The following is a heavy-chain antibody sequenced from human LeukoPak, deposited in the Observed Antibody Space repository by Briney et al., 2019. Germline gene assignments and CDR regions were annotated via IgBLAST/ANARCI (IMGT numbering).Heavy chain of an antibody. V-gene: IGHV1-24*01. J-gene: IGHJ4*02. CDR3: ATVVDNWNDFDY. Sequence: ASVKVSCKVSGYTLTELSMHWVRQAPGKGLEWMGGFDPEDGETIYAQKFQGRVTMTEDTSTDTAYMELSSLRSEATAVYYCATVVDNWNDFDYWGQGTLVTVSS. CDR2: FDPEDGET. CDR1: GYTLTELS. D-gene: IGHD1-1*01.